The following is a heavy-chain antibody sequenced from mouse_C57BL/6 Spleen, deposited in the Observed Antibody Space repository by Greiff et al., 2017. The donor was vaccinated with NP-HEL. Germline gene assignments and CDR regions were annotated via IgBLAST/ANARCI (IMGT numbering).Heavy chain of an antibody. Sequence: EVMLVESGGGLVKPGGSLKLSCAASGFTFSDYGMHWVRQAPEKGLEWVAYISSGSSTFYYADTVKGRFTISRDNAKNTLFLQMTSLRSEDTAMYYCARRENYAMDYWGQGTSVTVSS. CDR3: ARRENYAMDY. V-gene: IGHV5-17*01. CDR1: GFTFSDYG. J-gene: IGHJ4*01. CDR2: ISSGSSTF.